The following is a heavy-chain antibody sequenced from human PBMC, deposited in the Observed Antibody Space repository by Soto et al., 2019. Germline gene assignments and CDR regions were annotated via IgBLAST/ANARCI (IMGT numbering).Heavy chain of an antibody. CDR3: ARCIQGDYYYGMYV. Sequence: QAQLVQSGAEVRKPGASVKVSCNASGYTFYSHTISWVRQDPGQGLEWMGRINADYGNTQYAQKFRGRVTMTTDTSTTTVYMELTNLRSDDTAVYYCARCIQGDYYYGMYVWGQGTTVTVSS. CDR1: GYTFYSHT. D-gene: IGHD5-18*01. CDR2: INADYGNT. V-gene: IGHV1-18*01. J-gene: IGHJ6*02.